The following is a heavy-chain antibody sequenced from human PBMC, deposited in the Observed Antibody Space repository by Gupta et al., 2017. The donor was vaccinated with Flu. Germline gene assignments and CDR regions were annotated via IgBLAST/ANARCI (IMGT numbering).Heavy chain of an antibody. V-gene: IGHV1-69*04. CDR1: GGTFSSYT. J-gene: IGHJ4*02. Sequence: ASGGTFSSYTISWVRPSPGQVLELMGRIIPILGIANDAQKFQGRVTITADKSTSTAYMELSSLRSEDTAVYYCARDGNSTCCYMGPYYCDYWGQGTKVTVSS. CDR3: ARDGNSTCCYMGPYYCDY. CDR2: IIPILGIA. D-gene: IGHD2-2*02.